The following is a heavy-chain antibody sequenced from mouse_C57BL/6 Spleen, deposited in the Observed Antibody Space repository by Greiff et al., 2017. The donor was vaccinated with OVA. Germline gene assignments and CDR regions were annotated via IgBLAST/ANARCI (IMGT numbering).Heavy chain of an antibody. CDR1: GYTFTDYY. Sequence: VKVVESGAELVRPGASVKLSCKASGYTFTDYYINWVKQRPGQGLEWIARIYPGSGNTYYNEKFKGKATLTAEKSSSTAYMQLSSLTSEDSAVYFCARSFITTVVHFDYWGQGTTLTVSS. V-gene: IGHV1-76*01. CDR2: IYPGSGNT. CDR3: ARSFITTVVHFDY. D-gene: IGHD1-1*01. J-gene: IGHJ2*01.